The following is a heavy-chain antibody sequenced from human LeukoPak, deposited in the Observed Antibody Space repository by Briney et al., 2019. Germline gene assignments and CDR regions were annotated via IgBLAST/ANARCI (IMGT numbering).Heavy chain of an antibody. Sequence: SETLSLTCAVYGGSFSGYYWGWSRQPPGKGLEWIGSNSGSTYYNPSLKSRVTISVDTSKNQFSLKLSSVTAADTAVYYCARPVPSRLGWFDPWGQGTLVTVSS. J-gene: IGHJ5*02. D-gene: IGHD1-1*01. V-gene: IGHV4-34*01. CDR3: ARPVPSRLGWFDP. CDR1: GGSFSGYY. CDR2: NSGST.